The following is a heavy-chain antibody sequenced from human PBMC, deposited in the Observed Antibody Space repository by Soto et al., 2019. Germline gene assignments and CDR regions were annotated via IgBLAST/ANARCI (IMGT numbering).Heavy chain of an antibody. Sequence: PSATLSLTCTVSGGSISSGDYYWSWIRQPPGKGLEWIGYIYYSGSTYYNPSLKSRVTISVDTSKNQFSLKLSSVTAADTAVYYCARDSWTPYYYYGMDVWGQGTTVTVSS. J-gene: IGHJ6*02. CDR2: IYYSGST. V-gene: IGHV4-30-4*01. CDR1: GGSISSGDYY. CDR3: ARDSWTPYYYYGMDV. D-gene: IGHD5-12*01.